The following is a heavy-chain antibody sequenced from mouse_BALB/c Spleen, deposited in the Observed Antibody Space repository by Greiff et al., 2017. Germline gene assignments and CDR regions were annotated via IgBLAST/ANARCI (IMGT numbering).Heavy chain of an antibody. J-gene: IGHJ2*01. Sequence: EVQLVESGGGLVKPGGSLKLSCAASGFTFSSYGMSWVRQTPDKRLELVATINSNGGSTYYPDSVKGRFTISRDNAKNTLYLQMSSLKSEDTAMYYCARADGYFDYWGQGTTLTVSS. V-gene: IGHV5-6-3*01. CDR3: ARADGYFDY. CDR1: GFTFSSYG. CDR2: INSNGGST. D-gene: IGHD2-3*01.